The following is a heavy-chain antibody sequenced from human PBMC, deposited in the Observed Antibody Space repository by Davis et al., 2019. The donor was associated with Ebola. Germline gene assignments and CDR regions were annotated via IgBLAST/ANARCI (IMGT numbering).Heavy chain of an antibody. CDR1: GFTFSGSA. CDR3: AREHTKYSSRLDY. CDR2: IRSKANSYAT. Sequence: GESLKISCAASGFTFSGSAMHWVRQASGKGLEWVGRIRSKANSYATAYAASVKGRFTISRDDSKNSLYLQMNSLRAEDTAVYYCAREHTKYSSRLDYWGQGTLVTVSS. V-gene: IGHV3-73*01. J-gene: IGHJ4*02. D-gene: IGHD6-13*01.